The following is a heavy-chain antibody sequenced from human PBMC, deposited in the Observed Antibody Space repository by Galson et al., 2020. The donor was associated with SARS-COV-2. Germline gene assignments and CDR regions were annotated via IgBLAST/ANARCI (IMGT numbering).Heavy chain of an antibody. J-gene: IGHJ3*02. Sequence: SETLSLTCAVPGTSISSGSYSWNWIRQPPGKGLEWIGYISHSGGTYYNPSLKSRVTISGDRSKNQFSLRLSSVTAADTAVYYCARLHYGEYAPEAFDIWGPGTRVTVAS. CDR1: GTSISSGSYS. D-gene: IGHD4-17*01. CDR3: ARLHYGEYAPEAFDI. V-gene: IGHV4-30-2*01. CDR2: ISHSGGT.